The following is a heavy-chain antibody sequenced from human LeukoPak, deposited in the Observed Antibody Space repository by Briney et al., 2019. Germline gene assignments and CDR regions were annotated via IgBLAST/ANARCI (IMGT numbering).Heavy chain of an antibody. V-gene: IGHV1-18*01. CDR1: GCTFTSYG. CDR3: ARDLRGYSYGYRFDY. D-gene: IGHD5-18*01. J-gene: IGHJ4*02. Sequence: ASVKVSCKASGCTFTSYGISWVRQAPGQGLEWMGWISAYNGNTNYAQKLQGRVTMTTDTSTSTAYMELRSLRSDDTAVYYCARDLRGYSYGYRFDYWGQGTLVTVSS. CDR2: ISAYNGNT.